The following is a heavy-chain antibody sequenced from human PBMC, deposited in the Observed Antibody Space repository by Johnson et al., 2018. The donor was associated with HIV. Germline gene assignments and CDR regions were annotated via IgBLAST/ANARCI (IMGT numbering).Heavy chain of an antibody. CDR3: ASGAAVAGNAFDI. J-gene: IGHJ3*02. D-gene: IGHD6-19*01. Sequence: VQLVESGGGLVQPGRSLRLSCAASGFTFDDYAMHWVRQAPGKGLEWVSGISWNSGSIGYADSVKGRLTISRDNAKNSLYLQMNSLRAEDTAVYYCASGAAVAGNAFDIWGQGTMVTVSS. CDR2: ISWNSGSI. CDR1: GFTFDDYA. V-gene: IGHV3-9*01.